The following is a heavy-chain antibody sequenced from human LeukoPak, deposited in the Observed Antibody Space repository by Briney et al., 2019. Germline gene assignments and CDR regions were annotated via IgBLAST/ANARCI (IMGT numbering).Heavy chain of an antibody. V-gene: IGHV1-18*01. CDR3: ARDTYTTVTAMDV. D-gene: IGHD4-17*01. J-gene: IGHJ6*03. CDR1: GYTFTSYG. Sequence: ASVKVSCTASGYTFTSYGFSWVRQAPGQGLEWMGWISAYNGNTDYPQTLQGRVTLTTDTSPSTAYMELRSLRSDDTAVYYCARDTYTTVTAMDVWGKGTTVIVSS. CDR2: ISAYNGNT.